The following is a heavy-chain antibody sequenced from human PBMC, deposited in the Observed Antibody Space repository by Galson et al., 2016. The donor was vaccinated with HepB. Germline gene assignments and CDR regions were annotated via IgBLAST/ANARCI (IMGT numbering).Heavy chain of an antibody. Sequence: SLRLSCAASGFNFGAYSMNWVRQAPGKGLEWISYISNTRSVIHYADSVKGRFTISRDNVNNSLYLQMNRLRDEDTAVYYCARHSRPELGIEPPGTRWFDPWGQGTLVTVSS. CDR1: GFNFGAYS. V-gene: IGHV3-48*02. D-gene: IGHD6-13*01. CDR3: ARHSRPELGIEPPGTRWFDP. J-gene: IGHJ5*02. CDR2: ISNTRSVI.